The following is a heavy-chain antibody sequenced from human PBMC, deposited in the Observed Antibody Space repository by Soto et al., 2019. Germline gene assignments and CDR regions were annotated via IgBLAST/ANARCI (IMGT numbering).Heavy chain of an antibody. CDR1: GDSVSSNTAS. CDR3: AKGDNLGPKTGYAFDP. V-gene: IGHV6-1*01. D-gene: IGHD5-12*01. Sequence: QALSLPSAISGDSVSSNTASWNLIRHSPSRGLEWLGRTYFRSKWYNDYAVSVKSRIIINPDTSNNQFSLQLNSVTPEDTAVYFCAKGDNLGPKTGYAFDPWGQGIMVTVSS. CDR2: TYFRSKWYN. J-gene: IGHJ5*02.